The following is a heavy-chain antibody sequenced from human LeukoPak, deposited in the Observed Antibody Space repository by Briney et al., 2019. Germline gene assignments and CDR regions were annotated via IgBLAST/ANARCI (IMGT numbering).Heavy chain of an antibody. CDR2: INHSGST. V-gene: IGHV4-39*07. CDR1: GGSISSSSYS. Sequence: PSETLSLTCTVSGGSISSSSYSWGWIRQPPGKGLEWIGEINHSGSTNYNPSLKSRVTISVDTSKNQFSLKLSSVTAADTAVYYCARLYDSSGYPFDYWGQGTLVTVSS. J-gene: IGHJ4*02. CDR3: ARLYDSSGYPFDY. D-gene: IGHD3-22*01.